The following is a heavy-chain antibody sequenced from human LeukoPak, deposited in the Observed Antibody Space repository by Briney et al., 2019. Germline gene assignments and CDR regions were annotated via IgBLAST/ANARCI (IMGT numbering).Heavy chain of an antibody. CDR3: ARDALDYGDYDYYYGMDV. V-gene: IGHV4-61*01. CDR1: GGSVSSGSYY. Sequence: SETLSLTCTVSGGSVSSGSYYWSWIRQPPGKGLEWIGYTYYSGSTNYNPSLKSRVTISVDTSKNQFSLKLSSVTAADMAVYYCARDALDYGDYDYYYGMDVWGQGTTVTVSS. D-gene: IGHD4-17*01. J-gene: IGHJ6*02. CDR2: TYYSGST.